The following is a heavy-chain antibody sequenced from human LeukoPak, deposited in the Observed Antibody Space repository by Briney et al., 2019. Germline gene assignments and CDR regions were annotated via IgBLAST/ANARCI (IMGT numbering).Heavy chain of an antibody. J-gene: IGHJ6*04. V-gene: IGHV3-30*18. Sequence: GGSLRLTCAASGFTFSSYGMHWVRQAPGKGLEWVAVISYDGSNKYYADSVKGRFTISRDNSKNTLYLQMNSLRAEDTAVYYCAKHTGGWYYYGMDVWGKGTTVTVSS. D-gene: IGHD3-10*01. CDR3: AKHTGGWYYYGMDV. CDR2: ISYDGSNK. CDR1: GFTFSSYG.